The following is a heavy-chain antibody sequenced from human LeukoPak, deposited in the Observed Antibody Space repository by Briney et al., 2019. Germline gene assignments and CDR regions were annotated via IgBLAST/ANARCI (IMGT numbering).Heavy chain of an antibody. D-gene: IGHD2-2*01. Sequence: ASVKVSCKASGYTFTSYGISWVRQAPGQGLEWMGWISAYDGNTNYAQKLQGRVTMTTDTSTSTAYMELRSLRSDDTAVYYCARVYCSSTSCYSRFDYWGQGTLVTVSS. CDR2: ISAYDGNT. J-gene: IGHJ4*02. CDR3: ARVYCSSTSCYSRFDY. CDR1: GYTFTSYG. V-gene: IGHV1-18*01.